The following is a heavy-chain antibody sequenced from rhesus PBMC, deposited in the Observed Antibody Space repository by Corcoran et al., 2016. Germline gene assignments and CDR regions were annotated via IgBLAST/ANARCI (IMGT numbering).Heavy chain of an antibody. J-gene: IGHJ6*01. CDR2: TGGRGCTT. D-gene: IGHD6-31*01. CDR3: ARVTGYTRGWDGAYGLDS. CDR1: GYSISYGYG. Sequence: QVQLQESGPGLVKPSETLSLSCGVSGYSISYGYGWSLIRQPPGKALEWVGSTGGRGCTTKYNPYLKSRDTMSKAKSKNQVVLNLTSVTAADTAGDYWARVTGYTRGWDGAYGLDSWGQGGVVTVSS. V-gene: IGHV4-127*01.